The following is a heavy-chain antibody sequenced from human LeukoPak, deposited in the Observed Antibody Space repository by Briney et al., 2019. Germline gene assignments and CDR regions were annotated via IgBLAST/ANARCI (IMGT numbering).Heavy chain of an antibody. V-gene: IGHV1-69*01. CDR2: IIPIFGTA. CDR1: GGTFSSYA. D-gene: IGHD3-22*01. Sequence: ASVKVSCKASGGTFSSYAISWVRQAPGQGLEWMGGIIPIFGTANYAQKFQGRVTITADESTSTAYMELSSLRSEDTAVYYCAKYYYDSSGNYDYWGQGTPVTVST. CDR3: AKYYYDSSGNYDY. J-gene: IGHJ4*02.